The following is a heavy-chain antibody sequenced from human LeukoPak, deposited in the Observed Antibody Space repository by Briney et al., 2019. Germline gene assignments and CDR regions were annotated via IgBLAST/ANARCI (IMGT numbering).Heavy chain of an antibody. J-gene: IGHJ4*02. CDR3: AKDIGHSGYEGAFDY. CDR1: GFTFDDYA. Sequence: GGSLRLSCAASGFTFDDYAMHWVRHAPGKGLEWVSGISWNSGSIGYADSVKGRFTISRDNAKNSLYLQMNSLRAEDTALYYCAKDIGHSGYEGAFDYWGQGTLVTVSS. CDR2: ISWNSGSI. V-gene: IGHV3-9*01. D-gene: IGHD5-12*01.